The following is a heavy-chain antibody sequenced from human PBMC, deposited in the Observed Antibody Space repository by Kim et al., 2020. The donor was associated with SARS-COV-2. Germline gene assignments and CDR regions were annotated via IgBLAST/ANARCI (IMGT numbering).Heavy chain of an antibody. J-gene: IGHJ3*02. Sequence: GGSLRLSCAASGFTFSSYGMHWVRQAPGKGLEWVAVIWYDGSNKYYADSVKGRFTISRDNSKNTLYLQMNSLRAEDTAVYYCARDIGCSSTSCYLDGAFVIWGQGTMVTVSS. V-gene: IGHV3-33*01. CDR2: IWYDGSNK. CDR1: GFTFSSYG. D-gene: IGHD2-2*01. CDR3: ARDIGCSSTSCYLDGAFVI.